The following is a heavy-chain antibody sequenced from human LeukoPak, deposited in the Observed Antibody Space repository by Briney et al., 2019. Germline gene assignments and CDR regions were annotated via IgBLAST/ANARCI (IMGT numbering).Heavy chain of an antibody. D-gene: IGHD1-26*01. J-gene: IGHJ6*02. Sequence: ASVKVSCKASGYTFTSYDINWVRQATGQGLEWMGWMNPNSGNTGYAQKFQGRVTMTRNTSISTAYMELSSLRSEDTAVYYCARDYVWELLGYYYYYGMDVWGQGTTVTISS. CDR3: ARDYVWELLGYYYYYGMDV. CDR2: MNPNSGNT. CDR1: GYTFTSYD. V-gene: IGHV1-8*01.